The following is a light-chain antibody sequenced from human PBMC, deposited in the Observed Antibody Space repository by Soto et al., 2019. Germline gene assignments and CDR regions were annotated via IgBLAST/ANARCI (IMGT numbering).Light chain of an antibody. V-gene: IGKV3-11*01. CDR2: DIS. CDR3: QQRSNRIT. J-gene: IGKJ5*01. Sequence: EFVLTQSPATLSLSPGERFILSFRASQSVAGSLAWYQQKPGQAPRLLIYDISTRAAAIPARFSGSGSGTDFTLTVSSLEPEDFALYYCQQRSNRITFGQGTRLEIK. CDR1: QSVAGS.